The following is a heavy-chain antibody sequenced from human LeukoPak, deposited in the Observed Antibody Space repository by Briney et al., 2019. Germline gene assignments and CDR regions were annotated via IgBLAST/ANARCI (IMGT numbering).Heavy chain of an antibody. V-gene: IGHV4-31*03. Sequence: SDTLSLTCTVSGGSISIGGDYCSWIRQHPGKVLEWLGYIHYNGNTYYNPSLKSRVTISVETSKNQSSLRLTSVTAADTAVYYCARGAMAGASWFDPWGQGAQVTVSS. CDR3: ARGAMAGASWFDP. J-gene: IGHJ5*02. CDR2: IHYNGNT. D-gene: IGHD2-8*01. CDR1: GGSISIGGDY.